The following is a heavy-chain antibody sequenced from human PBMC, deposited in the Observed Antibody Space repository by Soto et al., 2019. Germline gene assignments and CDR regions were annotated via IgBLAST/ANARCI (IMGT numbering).Heavy chain of an antibody. CDR2: INAGNGNT. J-gene: IGHJ5*02. CDR3: AGDSRDCSSTSCYPLNWFDP. V-gene: IGHV1-3*01. D-gene: IGHD2-2*01. CDR1: GYTFTSYA. Sequence: GASVKVSCKASGYTFTSYAMHWVRQAPGQRLEWMGWINAGNGNTKYSQKFQGRVTITRDTSASTAYMELSSLRSEDTAVYYCAGDSRDCSSTSCYPLNWFDPWGQGTLVTVSS.